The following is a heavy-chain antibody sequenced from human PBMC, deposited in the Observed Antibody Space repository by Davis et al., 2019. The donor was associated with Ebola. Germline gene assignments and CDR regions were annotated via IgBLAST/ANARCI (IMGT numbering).Heavy chain of an antibody. V-gene: IGHV1-3*01. CDR3: ADSYGDYSPFDY. J-gene: IGHJ4*02. CDR1: GYTFTSYA. D-gene: IGHD4-17*01. CDR2: INAANGNP. Sequence: AASVKVSCKASGYTFTSYAMHWVRQAPGQRLEWMGWINAANGNPKYSQKFQGRVTMTRDTSISTAYMELSRLRSDDTAVYYCADSYGDYSPFDYWGQGTLVTVSS.